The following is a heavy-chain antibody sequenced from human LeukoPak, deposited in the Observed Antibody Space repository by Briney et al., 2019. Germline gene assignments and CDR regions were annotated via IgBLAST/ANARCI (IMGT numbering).Heavy chain of an antibody. CDR1: GFTFSDSW. V-gene: IGHV3-7*01. D-gene: IGHD7-27*01. Sequence: TGGSLRLSCVASGFTFSDSWMSWVRQAPGKGLEWVADIKKDGSEKDYVDSVKGRFTISRDNAKNSLYLQMDSLRAEDMAVYYCATYTNWVAGDVWGQGTTVSVSS. CDR3: ATYTNWVAGDV. J-gene: IGHJ6*02. CDR2: IKKDGSEK.